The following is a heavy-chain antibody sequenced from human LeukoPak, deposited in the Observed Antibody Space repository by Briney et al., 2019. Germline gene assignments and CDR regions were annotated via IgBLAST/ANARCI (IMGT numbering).Heavy chain of an antibody. D-gene: IGHD3-10*01. V-gene: IGHV4-34*01. J-gene: IGHJ6*03. CDR3: ARLGYYGSGSYYNSRVMGRSPIYYYYYMDV. CDR2: INHSGST. CDR1: GGSFSGYY. Sequence: PSETLSLTCAVYGGSFSGYYWSWIRQPPGKGLEWIGEINHSGSTNYNPSLKSRVTISVDTSKNQFSLKLSSVTAADTAVYYCARLGYYGSGSYYNSRVMGRSPIYYYYYMDVWGKGTTVTISS.